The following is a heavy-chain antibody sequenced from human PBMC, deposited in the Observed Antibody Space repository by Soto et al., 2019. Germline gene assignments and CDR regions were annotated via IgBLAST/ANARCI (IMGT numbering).Heavy chain of an antibody. CDR2: ISWNSGSI. D-gene: IGHD4-17*01. Sequence: EVQLVESGGGLVQPGRSLRLSCAASGFTFDDYAMHWVRQAPGKGLEWVSGISWNSGSIGYADSVKGRFTISRDNAKNSLYLQMNSLRAEDTALYYCAKAPRGDYGGIDYWGQGTLVTVSS. V-gene: IGHV3-9*01. CDR3: AKAPRGDYGGIDY. CDR1: GFTFDDYA. J-gene: IGHJ4*02.